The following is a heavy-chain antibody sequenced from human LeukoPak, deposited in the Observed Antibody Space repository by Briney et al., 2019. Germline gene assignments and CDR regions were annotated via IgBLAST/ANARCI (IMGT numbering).Heavy chain of an antibody. CDR3: ARVGAWDLQRGFDY. CDR1: GFRFGDYW. V-gene: IGHV3-7*01. Sequence: GGSLRLSCAASGFRFGDYWMTWARHVPGKGLEWVANIKQVGAEKHYAESVEGRFIISRDKAKNSPYVEMDSLKVEDTAVCYCARVGAWDLQRGFDYWGKGTLVTVSS. CDR2: IKQVGAEK. D-gene: IGHD1-26*01. J-gene: IGHJ4*02.